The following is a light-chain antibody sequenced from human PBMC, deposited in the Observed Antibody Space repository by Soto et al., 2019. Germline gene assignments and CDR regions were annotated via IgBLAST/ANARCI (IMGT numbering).Light chain of an antibody. CDR3: LPHNSYPLT. V-gene: IGKV1-17*01. CDR1: QGIRNA. CDR2: AAS. J-gene: IGKJ4*01. Sequence: DIQMTQSPSSLSASVGDRVTITCRASQGIRNALGWYQQKPGKAPKRLIYAASSLQSGVPSRFRGSGSGTEFTLTISSLQPEDFANYYGLPHNSYPLTFGGGTKVEIK.